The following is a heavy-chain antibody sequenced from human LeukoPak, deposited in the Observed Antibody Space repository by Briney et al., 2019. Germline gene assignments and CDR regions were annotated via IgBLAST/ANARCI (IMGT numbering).Heavy chain of an antibody. CDR2: IKEDGSEK. J-gene: IGHJ4*02. CDR3: ARDRPYYYDSSGYYYA. Sequence: GGSLRLSCAASGFTFSWYWMNWVRQAPGKGLEWVANIKEDGSEKYYVDSVKGRFTISRDNAKNSLYLQMNSLRAEDTAVYYCARDRPYYYDSSGYYYAWGQGTLVTVSS. CDR1: GFTFSWYW. V-gene: IGHV3-7*01. D-gene: IGHD3-22*01.